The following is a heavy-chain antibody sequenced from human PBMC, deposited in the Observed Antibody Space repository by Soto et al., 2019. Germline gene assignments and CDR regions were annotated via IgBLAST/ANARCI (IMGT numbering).Heavy chain of an antibody. Sequence: SVKVSCKTSGGTFSSFGISWVRQAPGQGLDWMGGVIPIFGTPKYAQYFLGRVTITADKNTRTVYMELSSLRSEDTAVYYCASFPDDRNYQGDWFDPWGQGTLVTVS. V-gene: IGHV1-69*06. CDR3: ASFPDDRNYQGDWFDP. CDR2: VIPIFGTP. CDR1: GGTFSSFG. D-gene: IGHD4-4*01. J-gene: IGHJ5*02.